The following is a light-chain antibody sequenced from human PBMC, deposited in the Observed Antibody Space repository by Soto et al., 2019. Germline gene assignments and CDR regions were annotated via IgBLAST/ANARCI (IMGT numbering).Light chain of an antibody. CDR1: GTDFVSYNR. CDR2: EAS. Sequence: QSALTQPPSVSGSPGQSVTISCTGTGTDFVSYNRVSWYQQPPGTAPKLIIYEASNRPSGVPDRFSGSKSGNTASLTISGLQAADEADYYCSLYTSENTYVFGTGTKVTAL. J-gene: IGLJ1*01. V-gene: IGLV2-18*01. CDR3: SLYTSENTYV.